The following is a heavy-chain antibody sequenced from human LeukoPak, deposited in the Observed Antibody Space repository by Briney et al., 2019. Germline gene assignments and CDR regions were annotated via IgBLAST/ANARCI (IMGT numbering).Heavy chain of an antibody. CDR2: ISGSGGST. V-gene: IGHV3-23*01. Sequence: GGSLRLSCAASGFTFSSYGMSWVRQAPGKGLEWVSAISGSGGSTYYADSVKGRFTISRDNSKNTLYLQMNSLRAEDKAVYYCAKGAYGSGSYSLGSDYWGQGTLVTVSS. J-gene: IGHJ4*02. CDR1: GFTFSSYG. D-gene: IGHD3-10*01. CDR3: AKGAYGSGSYSLGSDY.